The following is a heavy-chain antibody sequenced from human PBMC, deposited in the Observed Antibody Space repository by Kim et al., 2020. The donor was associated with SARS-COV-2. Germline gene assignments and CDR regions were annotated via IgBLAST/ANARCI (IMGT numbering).Heavy chain of an antibody. CDR1: GGSISSGDYY. CDR2: IYYSGST. V-gene: IGHV4-30-4*01. Sequence: SETLSLTCTVSGGSISSGDYYWSWIRQPPGKGLEWIGYIYYSGSTYYNPSLKSRVTISVDTSKNQFSLKLSSVTAADTAVYYCARVSFSITIFGVVTRLFDYWGQGPLVTVSS. J-gene: IGHJ4*02. D-gene: IGHD3-3*01. CDR3: ARVSFSITIFGVVTRLFDY.